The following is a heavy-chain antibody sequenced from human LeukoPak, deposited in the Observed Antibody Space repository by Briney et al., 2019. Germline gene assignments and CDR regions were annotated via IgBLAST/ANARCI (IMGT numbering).Heavy chain of an antibody. J-gene: IGHJ5*02. CDR1: GGSFSAHY. D-gene: IGHD4-17*01. CDR3: ARTRRTTVTTNWFDP. V-gene: IGHV4-34*01. Sequence: PSETLSLTCAVYGGSFSAHYWSWIRQPPGKGLEWIGEMNHSGSTNYNPSLKSRANISVDTSKNQFSLKVSSVTAADTAVYYCARTRRTTVTTNWFDPWGQGTLVTVSS. CDR2: MNHSGST.